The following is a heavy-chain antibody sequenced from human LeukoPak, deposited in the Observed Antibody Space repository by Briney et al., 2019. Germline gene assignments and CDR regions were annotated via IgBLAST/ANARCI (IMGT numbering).Heavy chain of an antibody. V-gene: IGHV1-18*01. CDR2: ISAYNGNT. J-gene: IGHJ4*02. Sequence: ASVKVSCKASGYTFTSYGISWVRQAPGQGLEWMGWISAYNGNTNYAQKLQGRVTMTTDTSTSTAYMELRSLRSDDTAVYYCARDLSLAAAGIPIDYWGQGTLVTVSS. CDR1: GYTFTSYG. CDR3: ARDLSLAAAGIPIDY. D-gene: IGHD6-13*01.